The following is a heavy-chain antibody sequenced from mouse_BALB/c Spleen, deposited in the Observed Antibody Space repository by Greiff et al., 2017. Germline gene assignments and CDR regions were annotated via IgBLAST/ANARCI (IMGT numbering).Heavy chain of an antibody. J-gene: IGHJ2*01. CDR1: GFTFSDYY. Sequence: EVQGVESGGGLVKPGGSLKLSCAASGFTFSDYYMYWVRQTPEKRLEWVATISDGGSYTYYPDSVKGRFTISRDNAKNNLYLQMSSLKSEDTAMYYCARGGRIYYGNYVGYWGQGTTLTVSS. V-gene: IGHV5-4*02. CDR2: ISDGGSYT. CDR3: ARGGRIYYGNYVGY. D-gene: IGHD2-1*01.